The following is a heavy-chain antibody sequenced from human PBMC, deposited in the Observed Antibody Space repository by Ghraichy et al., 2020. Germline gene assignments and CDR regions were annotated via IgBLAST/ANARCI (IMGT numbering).Heavy chain of an antibody. V-gene: IGHV4-59*11. CDR2: MYYSGGT. CDR3: AKFARDWPNEYLQH. CDR1: GASISSHY. Sequence: SETLSLTCSVSGASISSHYWSWIRQPPGKGLEWIGYMYYSGGTNYNPSLKSRVTISGDTSKNQFSLKLSSVTAADTAVYYCAKFARDWPNEYLQHWGQGALVTVSS. D-gene: IGHD3/OR15-3a*01. J-gene: IGHJ1*01.